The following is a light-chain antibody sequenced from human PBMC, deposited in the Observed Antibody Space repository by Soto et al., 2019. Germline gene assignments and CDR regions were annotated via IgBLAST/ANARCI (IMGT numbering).Light chain of an antibody. J-gene: IGLJ2*01. CDR2: GNT. CDR1: SSNIGAGYD. V-gene: IGLV1-40*01. CDR3: QSYDSSLNAVV. Sequence: QSVLTQPPSVSGAPGQRVTISCTGRSSNIGAGYDVHWYQQLPGTAPKLLIYGNTNRPSGVPDRFSGSKSGTSPSLAITGLQAEDEADYYCQSYDSSLNAVVFGGGTKVTVL.